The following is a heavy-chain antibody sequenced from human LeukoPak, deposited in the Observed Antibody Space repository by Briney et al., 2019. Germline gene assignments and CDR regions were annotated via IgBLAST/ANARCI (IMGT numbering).Heavy chain of an antibody. Sequence: SETLSLTCTVSGGSISSGDYYWSWIRQPPGTGLEWIGYIYYSGSTYYNPSLKSRVTISVDTSKNQFSLKLSSVTAADTAVYYCAREPQVPPYYYDASVGFDYWGQGTLVTVSS. CDR1: GGSISSGDYY. D-gene: IGHD3-22*01. CDR3: AREPQVPPYYYDASVGFDY. CDR2: IYYSGST. J-gene: IGHJ4*02. V-gene: IGHV4-30-4*08.